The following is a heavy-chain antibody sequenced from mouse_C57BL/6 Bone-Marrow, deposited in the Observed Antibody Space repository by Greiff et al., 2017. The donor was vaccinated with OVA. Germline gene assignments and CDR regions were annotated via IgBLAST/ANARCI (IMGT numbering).Heavy chain of an antibody. CDR2: IDPNSGGT. Sequence: QVQLKQPGAELVKPGASVKLSCKASGYTFTSYWMHWVKQRPGRGLEWIGRIDPNSGGTKYNEKFKSKATLTVDKPSSKAYMQLSILTSEDSAVYYCARDGDYDVPWFAYWGQGTLVTVSA. CDR1: GYTFTSYW. J-gene: IGHJ3*01. V-gene: IGHV1-72*01. D-gene: IGHD2-4*01. CDR3: ARDGDYDVPWFAY.